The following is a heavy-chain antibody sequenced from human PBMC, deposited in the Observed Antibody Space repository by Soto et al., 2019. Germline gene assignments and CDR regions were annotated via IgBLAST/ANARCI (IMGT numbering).Heavy chain of an antibody. CDR2: IYHSGST. V-gene: IGHV4-4*02. J-gene: IGHJ5*02. CDR3: ARGESSSWRLNWFDP. Sequence: SETLFLTCAVSGGSISSSNWWSWVRQPPGKGLEWIGEIYHSGSTNYNPSLKSRVTISVDKSKNQFSLKLSSVTAADTAVYYCARGESSSWRLNWFDPWGQGTLVTVSS. D-gene: IGHD6-13*01. CDR1: GGSISSSNW.